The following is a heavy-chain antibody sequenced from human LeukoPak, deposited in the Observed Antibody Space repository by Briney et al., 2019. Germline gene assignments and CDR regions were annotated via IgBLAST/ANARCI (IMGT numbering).Heavy chain of an antibody. J-gene: IGHJ6*03. V-gene: IGHV3-53*01. CDR2: IYSGGST. CDR1: GFTVSSNY. D-gene: IGHD6-13*01. Sequence: ESGGSLRLSCAASGFTVSSNYMSWVRQAPGKGLEWVSVIYSGGSTYYADSVKGRFTISRDNSKNTLYLQMNSLRAEDTAVYYCATHDSSSWGLGYYYYYMDVWGKGTTVTVSS. CDR3: ATHDSSSWGLGYYYYYMDV.